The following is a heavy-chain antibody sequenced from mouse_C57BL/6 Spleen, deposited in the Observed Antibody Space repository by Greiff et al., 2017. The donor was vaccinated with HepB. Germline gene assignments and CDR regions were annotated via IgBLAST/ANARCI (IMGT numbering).Heavy chain of an antibody. CDR1: GYTFTSYW. D-gene: IGHD1-1*01. J-gene: IGHJ1*03. CDR3: ARGGSSPYWYFDV. CDR2: IHPNSGST. V-gene: IGHV1-64*01. Sequence: QVQLQQSGAELVKPGASVKLSCKASGYTFTSYWMHWVKQRPGQGLEWIGMIHPNSGSTNYNEKFKSKATLTVDKSSSTAYMQLSSRTSEDSAVYYCARGGSSPYWYFDVWGTGTTVTVSS.